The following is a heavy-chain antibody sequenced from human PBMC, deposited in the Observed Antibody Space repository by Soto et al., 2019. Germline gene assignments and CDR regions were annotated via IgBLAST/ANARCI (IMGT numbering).Heavy chain of an antibody. J-gene: IGHJ4*02. D-gene: IGHD1-26*01. CDR2: ISAYNGNT. CDR3: ARDAAVGLFDY. CDR1: VYTFTSYG. Sequence: ASVKVSCKASVYTFTSYGISWVRQAPGQGLEWMGWISAYNGNTNYAQKLQGRVTMTTDTSTSTAYMELRSLRSDDTALYYCARDAAVGLFDYWGQGTLVTVSS. V-gene: IGHV1-18*01.